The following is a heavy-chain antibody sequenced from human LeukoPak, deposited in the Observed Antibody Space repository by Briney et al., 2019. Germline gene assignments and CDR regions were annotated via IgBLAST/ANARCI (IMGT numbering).Heavy chain of an antibody. V-gene: IGHV3-9*01. CDR3: AKGTRRYFDY. CDR1: GFTFDDYA. J-gene: IGHJ4*02. Sequence: PGRSRRLSCAASGFTFDDYAMHWVRQAPGKGLEWVSGISWNSGSIGYADSVKGRFTISRDNAKNSLYLQMNSLRAEDTALYYCAKGTRRYFDYWGQGTLVTVSS. CDR2: ISWNSGSI.